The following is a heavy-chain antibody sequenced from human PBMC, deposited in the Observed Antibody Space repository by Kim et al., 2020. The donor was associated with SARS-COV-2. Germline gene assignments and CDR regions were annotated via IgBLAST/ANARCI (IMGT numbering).Heavy chain of an antibody. V-gene: IGHV3-48*02. CDR1: GFKFNTYA. Sequence: GGSLRLSCEASGFKFNTYAMNWVRQAPGKGLEWVSHINGGGANIQYADSVKGRFTISRDNGKNSLSLQMNNLRDEDTAVYYCARYGSGSNYRDPFDSWGQGTLVIVSS. J-gene: IGHJ4*02. CDR2: INGGGANI. D-gene: IGHD3-10*01. CDR3: ARYGSGSNYRDPFDS.